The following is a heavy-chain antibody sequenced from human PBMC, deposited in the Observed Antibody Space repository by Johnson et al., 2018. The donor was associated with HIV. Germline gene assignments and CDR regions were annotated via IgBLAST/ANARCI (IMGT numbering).Heavy chain of an antibody. V-gene: IGHV3-30*03. Sequence: QVQLVESGGGVVRPGGSLRLSCAASGFTFDDYGMSWVRQAPGKGLEWVAVISYDGSNKYYADSVKGRFTISRDNSKNTLYLQMNSLRAEDTAVYYCARWGVVTPHAFDIWGQGTMVTVSS. J-gene: IGHJ3*02. CDR2: ISYDGSNK. CDR3: ARWGVVTPHAFDI. D-gene: IGHD4-23*01. CDR1: GFTFDDYG.